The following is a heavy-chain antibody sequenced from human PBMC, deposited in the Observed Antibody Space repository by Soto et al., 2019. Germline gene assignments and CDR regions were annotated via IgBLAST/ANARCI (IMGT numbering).Heavy chain of an antibody. J-gene: IGHJ6*02. CDR2: IKSKTDGGTT. D-gene: IGHD6-6*01. CDR1: GFTFSNAW. V-gene: IGHV3-15*01. CDR3: TTGPAGASASSIAALHHPRASSSMDV. Sequence: GGSLRLSCAASGFTFSNAWMSWVRQAPGKGLEWVGRIKSKTDGGTTDYAAPVKGRFTISRDDSKNTLYLQMNSLKTEDTAVYYCTTGPAGASASSIAALHHPRASSSMDVWGQGTTVTVSS.